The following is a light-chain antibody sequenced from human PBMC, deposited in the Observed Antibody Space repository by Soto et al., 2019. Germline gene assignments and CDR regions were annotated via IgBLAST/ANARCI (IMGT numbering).Light chain of an antibody. J-gene: IGLJ3*02. CDR3: GTWDSSLSVWV. V-gene: IGLV1-51*01. CDR1: SSNIGKNY. Sequence: QSVLTQPPSVSAAPRQKVTISCSGSSSNIGKNYVSWYQQLPGTAPKLLIYDNNKRPSGIPDRFSGSKSGTSATLGITGLQTGDEADYYCGTWDSSLSVWVFGGGTKLTVL. CDR2: DNN.